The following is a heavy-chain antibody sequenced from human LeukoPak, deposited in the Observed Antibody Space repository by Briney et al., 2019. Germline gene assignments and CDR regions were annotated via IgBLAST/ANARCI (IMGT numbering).Heavy chain of an antibody. CDR1: GFTFSSSE. J-gene: IGHJ4*02. CDR2: ISDSGKTK. CDR3: ARGGGNYGEYHFDY. Sequence: PGGSLRLSCAASGFTFSSSEMNWVRQAPGKGLEWVSYISDSGKTKYYADSVKGRFAISRDNAQNSLYLQMNSLRAEDTAVYYCARGGGNYGEYHFDYWGQGTLVTVSS. D-gene: IGHD4-17*01. V-gene: IGHV3-48*03.